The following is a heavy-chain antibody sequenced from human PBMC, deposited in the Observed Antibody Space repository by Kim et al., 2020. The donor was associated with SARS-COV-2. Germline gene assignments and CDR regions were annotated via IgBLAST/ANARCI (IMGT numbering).Heavy chain of an antibody. CDR1: GFTFSDYY. V-gene: IGHV3-11*01. D-gene: IGHD3-22*01. Sequence: GGSLRLSCAASGFTFSDYYMSWIRQAPGKGLEWLSYITSSGSTIYYADSVRGRFTVSRDNAKNSLYMQMNSLRVEDTAVYYCARDPDSSGFYYYGMDVWGHGTTVTVSS. CDR2: ITSSGSTI. J-gene: IGHJ6*02. CDR3: ARDPDSSGFYYYGMDV.